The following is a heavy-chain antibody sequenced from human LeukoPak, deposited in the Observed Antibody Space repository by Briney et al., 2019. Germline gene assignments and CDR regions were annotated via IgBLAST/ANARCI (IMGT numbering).Heavy chain of an antibody. D-gene: IGHD3-22*01. CDR3: ARDEGDYDSSAYYHTN. J-gene: IGHJ4*02. V-gene: IGHV1-2*02. CDR2: INPNSGDT. CDR1: GYTFTGYY. Sequence: GASVKVSCKSSGYTFTGYYMHWVRQAPGQGLQWMGWINPNSGDTNYAQKFQGRVTMTRDTSISTAYMELSRLRSDDTAVYYCARDEGDYDSSAYYHTNWGQGTLVTVSS.